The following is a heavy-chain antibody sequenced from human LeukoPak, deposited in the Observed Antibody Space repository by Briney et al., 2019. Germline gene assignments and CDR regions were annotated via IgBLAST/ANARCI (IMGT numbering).Heavy chain of an antibody. V-gene: IGHV5-51*01. CDR3: ARLNGGANLLGDSLDI. CDR2: IYPGDSNI. D-gene: IGHD4/OR15-4a*01. CDR1: GYSFPIYW. J-gene: IGHJ3*02. Sequence: GESLKTSCKGSGYSFPIYWIAWVRQMPGKGLEWMGIIYPGDSNIRYSPSFQGQVTISADKSVTTAYLQWSSLKASDTAMYFCARLNGGANLLGDSLDIWGQGTMVTVSS.